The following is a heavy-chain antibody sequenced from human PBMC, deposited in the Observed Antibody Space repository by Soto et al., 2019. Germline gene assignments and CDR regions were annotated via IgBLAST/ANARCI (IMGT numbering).Heavy chain of an antibody. D-gene: IGHD6-19*01. Sequence: WKPRSLTCAFYGGSFGGHYWSCIRQPPGKGLEWIGEINHSGSTNYNPSLKSRVTISVDTSKNQFSLKLSSVTAADTAVYYCAREKYSSGYFDYWGQGTLVTVSS. J-gene: IGHJ4*02. V-gene: IGHV4-34*01. CDR1: GGSFGGHY. CDR3: AREKYSSGYFDY. CDR2: INHSGST.